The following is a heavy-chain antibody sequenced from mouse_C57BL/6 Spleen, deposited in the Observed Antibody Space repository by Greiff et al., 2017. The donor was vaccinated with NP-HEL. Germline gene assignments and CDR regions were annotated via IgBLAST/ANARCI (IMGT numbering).Heavy chain of an antibody. J-gene: IGHJ4*01. CDR3: ARSATTVVGRAMDY. CDR2: INPSTGGT. D-gene: IGHD1-1*01. CDR1: GYSFTGYY. Sequence: EVQLQESGPELVKPGASVKISCKASGYSFTGYYMHWVKQSSEKSLEWIGEINPSTGGTSYNQKFKGKATLTVDKSSSTAYMQLKSLTSEDSAVYYCARSATTVVGRAMDYWGQGTSVTVSS. V-gene: IGHV1-43*01.